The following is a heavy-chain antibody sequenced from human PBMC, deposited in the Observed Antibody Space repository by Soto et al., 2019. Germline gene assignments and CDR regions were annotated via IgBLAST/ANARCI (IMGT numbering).Heavy chain of an antibody. CDR1: GGSISSYY. V-gene: IGHV4-59*01. Sequence: SETLSLTCTVSGGSISSYYWSWIRQPPGNGLEWIGYIYYSGSTNYNPSLKSRVTISVDTSKNQFSLKLSSVTAADTAVYYCARDLNWNPGWFDPWGQGTLVTVSS. D-gene: IGHD1-20*01. CDR3: ARDLNWNPGWFDP. J-gene: IGHJ5*02. CDR2: IYYSGST.